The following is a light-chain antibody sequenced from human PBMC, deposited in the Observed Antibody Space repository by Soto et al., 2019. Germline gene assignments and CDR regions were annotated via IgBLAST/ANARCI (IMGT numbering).Light chain of an antibody. CDR3: SSCRSTNKEVL. J-gene: IGLJ2*01. CDR1: SRDVGGHNY. V-gene: IGLV2-14*01. CDR2: EVS. Sequence: QPVLTQPASVSGSPGQSITISCNGTSRDVGGHNYVSWYQQHPGKAPRLIIYEVSNRPSGVSNRFSGSKSGKTASLTISGLQPEDEADYYCSSCRSTNKEVLFGGGTKLTVL.